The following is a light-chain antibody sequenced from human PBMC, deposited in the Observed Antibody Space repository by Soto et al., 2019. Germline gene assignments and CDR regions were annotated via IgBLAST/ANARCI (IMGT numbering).Light chain of an antibody. CDR3: SSYAGIYTYV. CDR1: SSDVGGSNY. CDR2: DVS. Sequence: QSALTQPRSVSGSPGQSVTISCTGSSSDVGGSNYVSWYLHHPGKAPKLMIYDVSERPSGVPDRFSGSKSGNTASLTISGLQPEDEADYYCSSYAGIYTYVFGTGTKVTVL. V-gene: IGLV2-11*01. J-gene: IGLJ1*01.